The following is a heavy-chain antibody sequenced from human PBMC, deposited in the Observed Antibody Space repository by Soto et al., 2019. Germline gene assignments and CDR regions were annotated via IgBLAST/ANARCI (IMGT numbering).Heavy chain of an antibody. CDR2: IIPMFDTP. CDR1: GGTFSSDS. V-gene: IGHV1-69*12. CDR3: ARSGGLDRDFNY. D-gene: IGHD2-15*01. Sequence: QVQLVQSGAEVKKPGSSVKVSCKASGGTFSSDSFSWVRQAPGQGLEWMGGIIPMFDTPIYAQKFQDRVTITADESTSTAYMQLSSLRSGDTAVYYWARSGGLDRDFNYWGQGSLVTVSS. J-gene: IGHJ4*02.